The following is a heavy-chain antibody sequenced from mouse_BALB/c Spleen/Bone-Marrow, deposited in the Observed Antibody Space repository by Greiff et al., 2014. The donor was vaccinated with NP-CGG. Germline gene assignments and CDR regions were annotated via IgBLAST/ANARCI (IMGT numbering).Heavy chain of an antibody. CDR3: ARITTATGAMDY. Sequence: QVQLKQSGPGLVAPSQSLSITCTVSGFSLTSYGVHWVRQPPGKGLEWLGVIWADGSTNYNSALMPRLSIRKDNSKSQVFLKMNSLQTDDTAMYYCARITTATGAMDYWGQGTSVTVSS. J-gene: IGHJ4*01. CDR1: GFSLTSYG. D-gene: IGHD1-2*01. CDR2: IWADGST. V-gene: IGHV2-9*02.